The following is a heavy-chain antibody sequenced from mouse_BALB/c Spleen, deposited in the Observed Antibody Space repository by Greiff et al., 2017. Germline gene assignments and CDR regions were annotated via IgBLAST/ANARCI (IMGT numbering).Heavy chain of an antibody. CDR3: ARQGLIYYGSYYFDY. Sequence: EVQGVESGGDLVKPGGSLKLSCAASGFTFSSYGMSWVRQTPDKRLEWVATISSGGSYTYYPDSVKGRFTISRDNAKNTLYLQMSSLKSEDTAMYYGARQGLIYYGSYYFDYWGQGTTLTVSS. CDR2: ISSGGSYT. D-gene: IGHD1-1*01. V-gene: IGHV5-6*01. J-gene: IGHJ2*01. CDR1: GFTFSSYG.